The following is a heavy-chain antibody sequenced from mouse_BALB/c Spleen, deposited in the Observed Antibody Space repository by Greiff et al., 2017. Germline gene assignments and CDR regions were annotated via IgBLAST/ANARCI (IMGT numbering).Heavy chain of an antibody. CDR1: GYTITSDYA. V-gene: IGHV3-2*02. D-gene: IGHD2-10*01. Sequence: ESGPGLVKPSQSLSLTCTVTGYTITSDYAWNWIRQFPGNKLECMGYISYSGSTSYNPSLKRRISITRDTSKNQFFLQLNSVTTEDTATYYCATYYGNFYYFDYWGQGTTLTVSS. J-gene: IGHJ2*01. CDR2: ISYSGST. CDR3: ATYYGNFYYFDY.